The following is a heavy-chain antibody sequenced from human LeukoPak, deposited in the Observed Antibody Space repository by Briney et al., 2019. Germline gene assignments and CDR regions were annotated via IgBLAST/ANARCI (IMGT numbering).Heavy chain of an antibody. CDR2: NSPSGYTK. CDR1: GFNFNDFY. CDR3: ARGSDLLARFGAIDY. Sequence: GGSLRLSCTASGFNFNDFYMIWIRQPPGKGLEWVSYNSPSGYTKYYADSVRGRFTISRDNAENSVFLHLDSLRPEDTAIYYRARGSDLLARFGAIDYWGRGTLVAVSS. J-gene: IGHJ4*02. V-gene: IGHV3-11*01. D-gene: IGHD3-10*02.